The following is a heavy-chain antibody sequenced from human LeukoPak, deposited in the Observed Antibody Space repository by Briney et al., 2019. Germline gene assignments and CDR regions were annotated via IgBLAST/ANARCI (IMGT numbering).Heavy chain of an antibody. Sequence: ASVKVSCKASGYTFTGYYMHWVRQAPGQGLEWMGRINPNSGGTNYAQKFQGRATMTRDTSISTAYMELSRLRSDDTAVYYCARSRKSYGDYVDWGQGTLVTVSS. CDR3: ARSRKSYGDYVD. CDR1: GYTFTGYY. CDR2: INPNSGGT. V-gene: IGHV1-2*06. J-gene: IGHJ4*02. D-gene: IGHD4-17*01.